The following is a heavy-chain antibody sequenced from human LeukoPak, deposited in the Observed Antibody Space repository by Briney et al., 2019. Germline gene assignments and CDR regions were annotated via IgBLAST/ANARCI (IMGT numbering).Heavy chain of an antibody. D-gene: IGHD3-9*01. CDR1: GFTFSNNW. Sequence: GGSLRLSCAASGFTFSNNWMTWVRQAPGKGLEWVASVKKDASEMYYVDSVKGRFTISRDNSQNSLYLQMNNLRTEDTALYYCANEKTLTFDYWGRGTLVTVSS. CDR2: VKKDASEM. J-gene: IGHJ4*02. V-gene: IGHV3-7*03. CDR3: ANEKTLTFDY.